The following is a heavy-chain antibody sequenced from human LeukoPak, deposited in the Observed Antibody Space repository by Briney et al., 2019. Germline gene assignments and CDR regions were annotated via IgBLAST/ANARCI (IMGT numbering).Heavy chain of an antibody. J-gene: IGHJ4*02. D-gene: IGHD3-10*01. CDR2: INPSGGST. Sequence: GASVKVSCKASGYTFTSYYMHWVRQAPGQGLEWMGIINPSGGSTSYAQKFQGRVTMTRNTSISTAYMELSSLRSEDTAVYYCARGRPVRGVIGTYDYWGQGTLVTVSS. CDR1: GYTFTSYY. CDR3: ARGRPVRGVIGTYDY. V-gene: IGHV1-46*01.